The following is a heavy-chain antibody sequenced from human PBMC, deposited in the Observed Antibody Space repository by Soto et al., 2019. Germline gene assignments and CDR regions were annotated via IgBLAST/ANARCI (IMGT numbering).Heavy chain of an antibody. CDR3: AKDQDDYGDYAIYFDY. V-gene: IGHV3-23*01. Sequence: GGSLRLSCAASGFTFSSYAMSWVRQAPGKGLEWVSAISGSGGSTYYADSVKGRFTISRDNSKNTLYLQMNSLRAEDTAVYYCAKDQDDYGDYAIYFDYWGQGTLVTVSS. D-gene: IGHD4-17*01. CDR2: ISGSGGST. CDR1: GFTFSSYA. J-gene: IGHJ4*02.